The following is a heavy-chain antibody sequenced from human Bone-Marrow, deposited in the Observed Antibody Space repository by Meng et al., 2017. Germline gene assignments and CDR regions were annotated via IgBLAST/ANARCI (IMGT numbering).Heavy chain of an antibody. CDR2: IYYSGST. V-gene: IGHV4-39*01. Sequence: QLQLQESCPGLVKTSETLSLTCTVSGGYNSSSSYYWCWIRQPAGKGLEWSGSIYYSGSTYYNPSLKSRVTISVDTSKNQFSLKLRFVTATDTAVYYCARHQWGWYYFDYWGQGTLVTVSS. J-gene: IGHJ4*02. CDR3: ARHQWGWYYFDY. CDR1: GGYNSSSSYY. D-gene: IGHD6-19*01.